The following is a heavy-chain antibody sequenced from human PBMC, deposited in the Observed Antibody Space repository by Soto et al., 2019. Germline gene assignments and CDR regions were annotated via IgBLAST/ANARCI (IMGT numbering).Heavy chain of an antibody. CDR2: ISTYNGNT. CDR3: ARDPARQSQYYYGMDV. D-gene: IGHD6-6*01. J-gene: IGHJ6*02. Sequence: QVQLVQSGAEVKKPGASVKVSCKASGYSFTSYGISWVRQAPGQGLEWMGWISTYNGNTNYAQKLQGRVTMTTDTSTSTAYMELRSLRSDDTAVYYCARDPARQSQYYYGMDVWGQGTTVTVSS. CDR1: GYSFTSYG. V-gene: IGHV1-18*01.